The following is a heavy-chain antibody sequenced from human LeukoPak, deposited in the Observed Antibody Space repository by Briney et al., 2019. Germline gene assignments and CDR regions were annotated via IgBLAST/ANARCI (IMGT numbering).Heavy chain of an antibody. Sequence: QPGGSLRLSCAASGFTFSSYGMHWVRQAPGKGLEWVAVISYDGSNKYYADSVKGRFTISRDNSKNTLYLQMNSLRAEDTAVYYCAKAVRYDSSGYFDYWGQGTLVTVSS. CDR2: ISYDGSNK. D-gene: IGHD3-22*01. V-gene: IGHV3-30*18. CDR3: AKAVRYDSSGYFDY. J-gene: IGHJ4*02. CDR1: GFTFSSYG.